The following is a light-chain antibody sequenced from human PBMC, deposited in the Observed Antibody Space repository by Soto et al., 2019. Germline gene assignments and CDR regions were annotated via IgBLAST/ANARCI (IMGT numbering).Light chain of an antibody. CDR2: DNT. CDR3: GTWDSSLSAWV. Sequence: QSVLTQPPSVSAAPGQKVTISCSGSSSNIGNNYVSWYQQLPGTAPKLLIYDNTERPSGIPDRFSGSKSGTSATLGITGLQTGDEADYYCGTWDSSLSAWVFGGGTKVTVL. V-gene: IGLV1-51*01. CDR1: SSNIGNNY. J-gene: IGLJ3*02.